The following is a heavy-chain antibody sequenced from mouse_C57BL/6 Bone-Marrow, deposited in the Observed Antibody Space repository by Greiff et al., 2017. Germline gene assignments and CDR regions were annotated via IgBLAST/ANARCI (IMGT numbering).Heavy chain of an antibody. V-gene: IGHV1-81*01. Sequence: QVQLKQSGAELARPGASVKLSCKASGYTFTSYGISWVKQRTGQGLEWIGEIYPRSGNNYYNEKFKGKATLTADKSSSTAYMELRSLTSEDSAVYFCARPWVFAYWGQGTLVTVSA. J-gene: IGHJ3*01. CDR1: GYTFTSYG. CDR2: IYPRSGNN. CDR3: ARPWVFAY.